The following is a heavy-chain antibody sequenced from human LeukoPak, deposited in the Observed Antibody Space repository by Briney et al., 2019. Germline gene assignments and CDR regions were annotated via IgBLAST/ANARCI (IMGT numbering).Heavy chain of an antibody. CDR1: GFTFSSYA. V-gene: IGHV3-23*01. CDR2: ISGSGGST. D-gene: IGHD3-10*01. J-gene: IGHJ4*02. CDR3: AKVRMVRGVIPHYFDY. Sequence: GGSLRLSCAASGFTFSSYAMSWVRQAPGKGLEWVSAISGSGGSTYYADSVKGRFTISRDNSKNTLYLQMNSLSAEDTAVYYCAKVRMVRGVIPHYFDYWGQGTLVTVSS.